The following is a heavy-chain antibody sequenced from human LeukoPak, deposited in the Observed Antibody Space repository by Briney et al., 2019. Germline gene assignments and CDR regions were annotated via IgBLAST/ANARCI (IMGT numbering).Heavy chain of an antibody. CDR1: GGSISSSSYY. V-gene: IGHV4-39*01. D-gene: IGHD6-13*01. CDR3: ARRIAAAGTNYYFDY. J-gene: IGHJ4*02. Sequence: PSETLSLTCTVSGGSISSSSYYWGWTRHPPGKGLEWIGSIYYSGSTYYNPFLKSRVTISVDTSKNQFSLKLSSVTAADTAVYYCARRIAAAGTNYYFDYWGQGTLVTVSS. CDR2: IYYSGST.